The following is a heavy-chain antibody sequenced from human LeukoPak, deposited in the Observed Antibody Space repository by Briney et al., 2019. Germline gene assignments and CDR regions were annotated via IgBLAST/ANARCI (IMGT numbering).Heavy chain of an antibody. J-gene: IGHJ4*02. CDR2: IYYSGST. CDR3: AKSRIVDRRGYFDY. Sequence: SETLSLTCAVSGYSISSSNWWGWIRQPPGKGLEWIGYIYYSGSTYYNPSLKSRVTMSVDTSKNQFSLKVNSVTAVDTAVYYCAKSRIVDRRGYFDYWGQGTLVTVSS. D-gene: IGHD2-15*01. CDR1: GYSISSSNW. V-gene: IGHV4-28*01.